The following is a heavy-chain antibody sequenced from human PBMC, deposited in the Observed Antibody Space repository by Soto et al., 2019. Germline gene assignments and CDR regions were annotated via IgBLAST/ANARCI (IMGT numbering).Heavy chain of an antibody. Sequence: EVQLVESGGGLVQPGGSLRLACAASGFTFTTYAMNWVRQAPGKGLEWVSCISSSSTYIYYADSVKGRFTISRDNAKNLLYLQTHSLTAEDTAVYYCARDFGDSKGSYYYYGMDVWGQGTTVTVSS. D-gene: IGHD2-21*02. V-gene: IGHV3-21*01. CDR3: ARDFGDSKGSYYYYGMDV. CDR2: ISSSSTYI. J-gene: IGHJ6*02. CDR1: GFTFTTYA.